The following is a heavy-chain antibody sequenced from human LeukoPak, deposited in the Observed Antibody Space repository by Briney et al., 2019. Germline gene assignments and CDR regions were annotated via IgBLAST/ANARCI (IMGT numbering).Heavy chain of an antibody. CDR2: INPSGGSP. V-gene: IGHV1-46*01. CDR1: GYTFTSYH. Sequence: ASVKVSCKASGYTFTSYHLHWVRQAPGQGLEWMGIINPSGGSPNYAQKFQGRVTMTRDMSTSTVNMELRSLRSDDTAVYYCARGGYYYDSSGSDYYYYYMDVWGKGTTVTVSS. J-gene: IGHJ6*03. D-gene: IGHD3-22*01. CDR3: ARGGYYYDSSGSDYYYYYMDV.